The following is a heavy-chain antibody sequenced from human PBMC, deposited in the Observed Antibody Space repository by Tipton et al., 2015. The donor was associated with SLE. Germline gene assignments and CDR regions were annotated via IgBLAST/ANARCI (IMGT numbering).Heavy chain of an antibody. CDR1: GYSISSGYY. Sequence: TLSLTCAVSGYSISSGYYWGWIRQPPGKGLEWIGSIYHSGSTYYNPSLKSRVTISVATSKNQFSRKLSSVTAADTAVYYCASAVVVNNDWYFDLWGRGTLVTVSS. V-gene: IGHV4-38-2*01. J-gene: IGHJ2*01. CDR2: IYHSGST. CDR3: ASAVVVNNDWYFDL. D-gene: IGHD3-22*01.